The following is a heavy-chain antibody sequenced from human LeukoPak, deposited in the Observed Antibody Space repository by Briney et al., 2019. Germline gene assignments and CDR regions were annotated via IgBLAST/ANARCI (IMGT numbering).Heavy chain of an antibody. V-gene: IGHV3-74*01. J-gene: IGHJ1*01. CDR1: GFTFSSYS. Sequence: GGSLRLSCAASGFTFSSYSMSWVRQAPGKGLVWVSRIKSDGSTNYADSVKGRFTISRDNAKNTVSLQMNSLRAEDTGVYFCARAPSEIGGYYPEYFRHWGQGTLVTVSS. D-gene: IGHD3-22*01. CDR3: ARAPSEIGGYYPEYFRH. CDR2: IKSDGST.